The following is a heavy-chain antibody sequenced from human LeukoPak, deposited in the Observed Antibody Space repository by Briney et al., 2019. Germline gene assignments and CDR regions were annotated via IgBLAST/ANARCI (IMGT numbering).Heavy chain of an antibody. CDR3: ARNGDYYEKSGYYYLFDF. CDR1: GGSINNYY. Sequence: SETLSFTCTVSGGSINNYYWSWIRQPPGKGLEYIGYIYYSGSANYNPSLKSRVTISVDPSKNQFSLKLSSVTAADTAVYYCARNGDYYEKSGYYYLFDFWGQGTLVTVSS. D-gene: IGHD3-22*01. V-gene: IGHV4-59*01. J-gene: IGHJ4*02. CDR2: IYYSGSA.